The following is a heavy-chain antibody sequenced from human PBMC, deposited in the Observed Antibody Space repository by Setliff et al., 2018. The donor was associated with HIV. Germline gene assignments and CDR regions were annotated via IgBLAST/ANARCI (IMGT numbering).Heavy chain of an antibody. D-gene: IGHD3-3*01. J-gene: IGHJ4*02. CDR3: AKSLSPGDYYNFLSGYSPFDY. V-gene: IGHV3-21*04. Sequence: GGSLRLSCAASGFTFSSYEMNWVRQAPGKVLEWVSSISSSSTQIFYTDSSKGRFTISRDNAKSFLFLQMKSLRVEDTALYYCAKSLSPGDYYNFLSGYSPFDYWGQGTRVTVSS. CDR1: GFTFSSYE. CDR2: ISSSSTQI.